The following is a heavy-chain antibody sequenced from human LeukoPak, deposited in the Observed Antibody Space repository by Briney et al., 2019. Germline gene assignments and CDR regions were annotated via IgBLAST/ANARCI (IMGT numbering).Heavy chain of an antibody. D-gene: IGHD3-22*01. CDR2: IYTSGST. CDR1: GGSISSYY. Sequence: PSETLSLTCTVSGGSISSYYWSWIRQPPGKGLEWIGYIYTSGSTNNNPSLKSRVTISVDTSKNQFSLKLSSVTAADTAVYYCARHAISSGYYQPLFDYWGQGTLVTVSS. J-gene: IGHJ4*02. CDR3: ARHAISSGYYQPLFDY. V-gene: IGHV4-4*09.